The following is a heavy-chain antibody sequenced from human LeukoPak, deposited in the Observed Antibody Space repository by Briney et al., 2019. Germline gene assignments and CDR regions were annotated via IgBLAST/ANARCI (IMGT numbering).Heavy chain of an antibody. CDR2: ISGSGGST. J-gene: IGHJ3*02. D-gene: IGHD3-22*01. CDR3: AKGISGYYYDSSGFDAFDI. CDR1: GFTFSSYA. Sequence: GGSLRLSCAASGFTFSSYAMSWVRQAPGKGLEWVSAISGSGGSTYYADSVKGRFTISRDNSKNTLYLQTNSLRAEDTAVYYCAKGISGYYYDSSGFDAFDIWGQGTMVTVSS. V-gene: IGHV3-23*01.